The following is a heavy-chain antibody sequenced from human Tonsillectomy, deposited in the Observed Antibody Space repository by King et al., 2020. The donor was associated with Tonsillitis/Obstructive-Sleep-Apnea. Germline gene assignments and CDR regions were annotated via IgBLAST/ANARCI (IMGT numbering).Heavy chain of an antibody. J-gene: IGHJ4*02. CDR2: IFFTGNT. Sequence: VQLQESGPGLVKPSGTLSLTCTVSGASVNSDSSYWSWVRQTPGKGLEWIGYIFFTGNTNYNPSFKSRVTISIDTSKNQFSLKLTSMTAADTAMYFCARVDIAADGNRKYLDLRGQGTLGTV. V-gene: IGHV4-61*01. CDR3: ARVDIAADGNRKYLDL. CDR1: GASVNSDSSY. D-gene: IGHD6-13*01.